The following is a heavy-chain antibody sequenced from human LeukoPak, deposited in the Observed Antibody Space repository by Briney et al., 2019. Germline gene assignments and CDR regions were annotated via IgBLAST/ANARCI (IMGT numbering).Heavy chain of an antibody. CDR2: INRSGST. V-gene: IGHV4-34*01. J-gene: IGHJ4*02. D-gene: IGHD2-8*02. Sequence: SETLSLTCAVYGGSFSGYYWSWIRQPPGKGLEWLGEINRSGSTNYNPSLQSRVTISVDTSKNQFSLKLSSVTAADTAVYYCAGFNTVDYWGQGTLVTVSS. CDR1: GGSFSGYY. CDR3: AGFNTVDY.